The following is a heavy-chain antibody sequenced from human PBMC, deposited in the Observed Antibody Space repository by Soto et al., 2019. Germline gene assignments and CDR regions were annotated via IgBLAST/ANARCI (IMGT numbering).Heavy chain of an antibody. D-gene: IGHD2-2*01. CDR2: IIPFFVTA. V-gene: IGHV1-69*12. CDR1: GGTFSNYA. CDR3: ARETAGVTAAMRGGYYYGMDV. Sequence: QVQLVQSGAEVKKPGSSVKVSCKASGGTFSNYAITWVRQAPGQGLEWMGGIIPFFVTANYAQKFQGRVTITADEAARTAYRELRTRTAEDTAVYFCARETAGVTAAMRGGYYYGMDVWGQGTKVTVSS. J-gene: IGHJ6*02.